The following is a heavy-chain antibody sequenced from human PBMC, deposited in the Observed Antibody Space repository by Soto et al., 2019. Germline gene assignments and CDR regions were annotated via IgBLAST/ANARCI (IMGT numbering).Heavy chain of an antibody. CDR1: GGSITSSCYS. J-gene: IGHJ6*02. D-gene: IGHD3-10*01. CDR2: IYQAGAS. Sequence: PSETLSLTSAVSGGSITSSCYSWTWIRQPPGKGLEWNGYIYQAGASDNNASVKRRLSISLDRSRNHISLKLTSVTAADTAAYVCARELLMLRGAGGMDVWGQGTTVTVSS. V-gene: IGHV4-30-2*01. CDR3: ARELLMLRGAGGMDV.